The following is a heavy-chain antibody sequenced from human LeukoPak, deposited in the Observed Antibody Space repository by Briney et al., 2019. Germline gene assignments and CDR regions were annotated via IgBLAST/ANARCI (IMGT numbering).Heavy chain of an antibody. Sequence: GGSLRLSCAASGFTFSNYGMHWVRQAPGKGLEWVAFIRYDGSNKYFADSLKGRFTISRDNSKNTLYLQMNSLRPEDTAVYFCAKDWKRIVVVGPITRHGNYMDIWGKGTRVTISS. CDR2: IRYDGSNK. CDR1: GFTFSNYG. V-gene: IGHV3-30*02. D-gene: IGHD2-15*01. CDR3: AKDWKRIVVVGPITRHGNYMDI. J-gene: IGHJ6*03.